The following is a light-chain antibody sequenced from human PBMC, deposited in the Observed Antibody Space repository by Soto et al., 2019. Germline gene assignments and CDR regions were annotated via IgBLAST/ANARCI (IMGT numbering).Light chain of an antibody. Sequence: DIQMTQSPSTLSGSVGDRVTITCRASQTISSWLAWYQQKPGKAPKLLIYKASTLEGEVPSRFSGSGSETEFTLTINSLQPDDSATYYCQQYHTYWWTFGQGTKVDI. CDR1: QTISSW. CDR2: KAS. CDR3: QQYHTYWWT. J-gene: IGKJ1*01. V-gene: IGKV1-5*03.